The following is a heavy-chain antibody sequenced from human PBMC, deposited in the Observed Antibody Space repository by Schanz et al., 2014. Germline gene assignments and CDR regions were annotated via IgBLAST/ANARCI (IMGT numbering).Heavy chain of an antibody. CDR2: ILGLASTT. J-gene: IGHJ6*04. CDR3: AKDGPGGSGSYSADGGMDV. CDR1: GFTFSTSA. D-gene: IGHD3-10*01. V-gene: IGHV3-23*01. Sequence: EVQLLESGGGLVQPGGSLRLSCAASGFTFSTSAMSWVRQVPGKGLEWVSAILGLASTTYYADSVKGRFTISRDNSKSTLYLQMNSLRAEDTAVYYCAKDGPGGSGSYSADGGMDVWGKGTTVTVSS.